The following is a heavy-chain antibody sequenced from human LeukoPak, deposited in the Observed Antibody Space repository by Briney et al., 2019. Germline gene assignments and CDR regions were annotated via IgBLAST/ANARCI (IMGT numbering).Heavy chain of an antibody. CDR1: GFTFSSYA. Sequence: PGGSLRLSCAASGFTFSSYAMHWVRQAPGKGLEWVAVISYDGSNKYYADSVKGRFTISRDNSKNTLYLQMNSLRAEDTAVYYCARDCADYVWGSYRYQCYWGQGTLVTVSS. V-gene: IGHV3-30*14. CDR2: ISYDGSNK. CDR3: ARDCADYVWGSYRYQCY. D-gene: IGHD3-16*02. J-gene: IGHJ4*02.